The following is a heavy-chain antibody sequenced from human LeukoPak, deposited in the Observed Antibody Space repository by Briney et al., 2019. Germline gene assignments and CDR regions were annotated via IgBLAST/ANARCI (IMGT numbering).Heavy chain of an antibody. CDR2: ISSGGSTI. CDR1: GFTFRSYE. J-gene: IGHJ4*02. V-gene: IGHV3-48*03. CDR3: ARDLES. Sequence: GGSLRLSCAASGFTFRSYEMNWVRQAPGKGLEWVSYISSGGSTIYYADSVKGRFTISRDNAKNSLFLQMNGLRAEDTAVYYCARDLESWGQGTLVTVS.